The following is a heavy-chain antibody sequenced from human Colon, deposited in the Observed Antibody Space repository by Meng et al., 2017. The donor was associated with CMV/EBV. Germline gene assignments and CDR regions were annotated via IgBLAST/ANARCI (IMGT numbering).Heavy chain of an antibody. CDR3: GRGRSHGEVDY. V-gene: IGHV4-59*01. Sequence: SETLSLTCTVSGVSMTSYYLNWIRQPTGKGLEWIGNIFYSGTTNYNPSLKSRVIISVDSSKNQFSLNLRSVTAADTAMYYCGRGRSHGEVDYWGQGTLVTVSS. J-gene: IGHJ4*02. CDR2: IFYSGTT. D-gene: IGHD4-17*01. CDR1: GVSMTSYY.